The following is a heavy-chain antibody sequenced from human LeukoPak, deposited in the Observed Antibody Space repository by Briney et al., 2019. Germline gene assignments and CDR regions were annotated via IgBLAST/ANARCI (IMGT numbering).Heavy chain of an antibody. D-gene: IGHD3-22*01. CDR3: ARGPWLLPYYWYFDL. CDR1: GSSISSSSYY. J-gene: IGHJ2*01. CDR2: INHSGST. V-gene: IGHV4-39*07. Sequence: SETLSLTCTVSGSSISSSSYYWGWIRQPPGKGLEWIGEINHSGSTNYNPSLKSRVTISVDTSKNQFSLKLSSVTAADTAVYYCARGPWLLPYYWYFDLWGRGTLVTVSS.